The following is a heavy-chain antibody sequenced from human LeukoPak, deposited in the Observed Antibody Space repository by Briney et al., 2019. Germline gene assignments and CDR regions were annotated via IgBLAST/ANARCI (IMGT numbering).Heavy chain of an antibody. Sequence: ASVTVSCTASGYTLTSYYMHWVRQAPGQGPEWMGVINPSGGRTTSYAQKIQGRVTMTRDTSMSTVNMELSSLRSEDTAVYYCARGTLRYFDFWGQGTLVTVSS. CDR2: INPSGGRT. CDR1: GYTLTSYY. V-gene: IGHV1-46*01. CDR3: ARGTLRYFDF. D-gene: IGHD3-9*01. J-gene: IGHJ4*02.